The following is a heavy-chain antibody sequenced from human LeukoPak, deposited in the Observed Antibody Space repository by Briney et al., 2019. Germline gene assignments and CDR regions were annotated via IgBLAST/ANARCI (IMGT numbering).Heavy chain of an antibody. CDR1: GYTLTELF. Sequence: ASVKVSCTVSGYTLTELFMHWVRQAPGKGLEWMGGFDPEDGETIYAQKFQGRVTMTEDTSTDTAYMELSSLGSEDTAVYYCATDRRYCSGGSCYSGFDYWGQGTLVTVSS. J-gene: IGHJ4*02. CDR2: FDPEDGET. V-gene: IGHV1-24*01. CDR3: ATDRRYCSGGSCYSGFDY. D-gene: IGHD2-15*01.